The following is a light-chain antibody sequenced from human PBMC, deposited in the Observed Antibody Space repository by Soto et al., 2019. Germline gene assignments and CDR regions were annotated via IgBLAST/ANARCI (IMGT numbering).Light chain of an antibody. V-gene: IGLV2-14*01. CDR3: WSYTTSDMWV. J-gene: IGLJ3*02. CDR1: SSDVGGYNY. CDR2: AVS. Sequence: QSVLTQPASVSGSPGQSITISCTGTSSDVGGYNYVSWYQQHPGKAPKLMISAVSRRPSGVPDRFSGSKSGNTASLTISGLQADDEADYYCWSYTTSDMWVFGGGTKVTVL.